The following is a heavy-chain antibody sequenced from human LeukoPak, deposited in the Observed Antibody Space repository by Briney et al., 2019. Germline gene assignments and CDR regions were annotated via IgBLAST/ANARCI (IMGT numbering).Heavy chain of an antibody. D-gene: IGHD4-17*01. Sequence: PSETLSLTCVVPGDYISGYYWSWIRQPPGKGLEWIGYIHFSGSTKYNPSHRGRVDISVDTSTNQFSLRLTSVTAADTALYFCARHIYGDSVAFAIWGQGTLVTVSS. CDR1: GDYISGYY. CDR2: IHFSGST. V-gene: IGHV4-59*08. J-gene: IGHJ3*02. CDR3: ARHIYGDSVAFAI.